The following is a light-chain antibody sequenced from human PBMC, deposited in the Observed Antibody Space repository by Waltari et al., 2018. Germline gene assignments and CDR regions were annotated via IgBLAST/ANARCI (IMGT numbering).Light chain of an antibody. J-gene: IGKJ2*01. CDR3: QQYNNWAYT. Sequence: WTAVQGWRGNVAWDQQKSGQDPRLHIDGGATRATGIPPRFSGSGSGTEFTLTISSLQSDDFSVYYRQQYNNWAYTFGQGTRLETK. CDR2: GGA. CDR1: QGWRGN. V-gene: IGKV3-15*01.